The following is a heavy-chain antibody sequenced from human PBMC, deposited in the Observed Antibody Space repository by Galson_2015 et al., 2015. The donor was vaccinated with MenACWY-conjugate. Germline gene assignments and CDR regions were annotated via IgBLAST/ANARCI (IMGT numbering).Heavy chain of an antibody. J-gene: IGHJ4*02. V-gene: IGHV3-74*01. Sequence: SLRLSCAASGFTASSYWMHWVRQAPGKGLMWVSRINSDGSGTSYADSVKGRFTISRDNPKNTLYLQMNSLRAEETAVYYCATMNAYFESWGQGPLVTVSS. CDR1: GFTASSYW. D-gene: IGHD5-24*01. CDR2: INSDGSGT. CDR3: ATMNAYFES.